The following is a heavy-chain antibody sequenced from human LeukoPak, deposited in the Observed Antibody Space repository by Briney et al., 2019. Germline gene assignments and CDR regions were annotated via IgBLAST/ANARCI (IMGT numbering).Heavy chain of an antibody. Sequence: ASVKVSCKASGGTFSGYAISWVRQAPGQGLEWMGWISAYNGNTNYAQKLQGRVTMTTDTSTSTAYMELRSLRSDDTAVYYCARGDSSGYYPDFDYWGQGTLVTVSS. V-gene: IGHV1-18*01. J-gene: IGHJ4*02. CDR3: ARGDSSGYYPDFDY. CDR2: ISAYNGNT. CDR1: GGTFSGYA. D-gene: IGHD3-22*01.